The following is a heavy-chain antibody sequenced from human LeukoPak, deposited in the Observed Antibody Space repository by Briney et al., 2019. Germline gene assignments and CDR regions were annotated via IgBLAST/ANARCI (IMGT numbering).Heavy chain of an antibody. CDR1: GYTFTSYY. V-gene: IGHV1-46*01. D-gene: IGHD3-9*01. J-gene: IGHJ5*02. Sequence: ASVEVSCKASGYTFTSYYMHWVRQAPGQGLEWMGIINPSGGSTSYAQKFQGRVTMTRDTSTSAVYMELSSLRSEDTAVYYCAREQKNYDILTGYYNGVYWFDPWGQGTLVTVSS. CDR2: INPSGGST. CDR3: AREQKNYDILTGYYNGVYWFDP.